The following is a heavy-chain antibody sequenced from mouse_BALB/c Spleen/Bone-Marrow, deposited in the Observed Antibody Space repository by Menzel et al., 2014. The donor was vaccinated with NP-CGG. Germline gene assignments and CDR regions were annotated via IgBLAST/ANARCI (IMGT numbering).Heavy chain of an antibody. CDR3: ARQGYYGYSDY. D-gene: IGHD1-2*01. Sequence: EVKLVEPGGGLVQPGGSLILSCAASGFDFSRYWMSWVRQAPGKGLEWIGEINPDSSTINHTPSLKDKFIISRDNAKNTLYLQIRKVRSEDTALYYCARQGYYGYSDYGGQGTTLTVSS. CDR2: INPDSSTI. CDR1: GFDFSRYW. V-gene: IGHV4-1*02. J-gene: IGHJ2*01.